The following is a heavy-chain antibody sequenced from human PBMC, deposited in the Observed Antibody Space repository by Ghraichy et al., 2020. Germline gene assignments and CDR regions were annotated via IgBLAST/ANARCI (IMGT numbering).Heavy chain of an antibody. CDR1: GGSISSYF. Sequence: SETQSLTCTVSGGSISSYFWSWIRQPPGKGLEWIGYIYYSGSTSYNPSLKSRVSISVDMSKNQFSLKLSSVTAADTAVYYCAREGYCSGSSCYGSSKYNWFDPWGQGTLFTVSS. V-gene: IGHV4-59*01. CDR2: IYYSGST. D-gene: IGHD2-2*01. CDR3: AREGYCSGSSCYGSSKYNWFDP. J-gene: IGHJ5*02.